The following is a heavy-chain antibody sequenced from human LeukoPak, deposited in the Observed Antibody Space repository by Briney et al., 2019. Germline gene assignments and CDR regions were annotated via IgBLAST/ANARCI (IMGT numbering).Heavy chain of an antibody. V-gene: IGHV3-33*01. J-gene: IGHJ4*02. D-gene: IGHD2-15*01. CDR1: GFTFSSHG. Sequence: LPGGSLRLSCTASGFTFSSHGMHWVRQAPGKGLEWVAVIWYDGINKYYADSVKGRFTISRDNSKNTVNLQMNSLRADDTAVYYCARGGDYGDYWGQGTLVTVSS. CDR3: ARGGDYGDY. CDR2: IWYDGINK.